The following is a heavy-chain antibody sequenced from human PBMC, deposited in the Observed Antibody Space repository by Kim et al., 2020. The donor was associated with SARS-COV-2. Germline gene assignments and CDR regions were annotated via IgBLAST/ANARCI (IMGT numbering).Heavy chain of an antibody. Sequence: SVKVSCKASGGTFSSYAISWVRQAPGQGLEWMGGIIPIFGTANYAQKFQGRVTITADESTSTAYMELSSLRSEDTAVYYCARLAAENYDFWSGYYTSYYYYGMDVWGQGTTVTVSS. J-gene: IGHJ6*02. D-gene: IGHD3-3*01. CDR2: IIPIFGTA. V-gene: IGHV1-69*13. CDR1: GGTFSSYA. CDR3: ARLAAENYDFWSGYYTSYYYYGMDV.